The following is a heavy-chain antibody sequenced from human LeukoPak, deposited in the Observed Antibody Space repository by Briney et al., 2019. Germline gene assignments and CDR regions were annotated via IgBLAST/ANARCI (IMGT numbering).Heavy chain of an antibody. D-gene: IGHD3-22*01. CDR2: INPNSGGT. V-gene: IGHV1-2*06. Sequence: ASVKVSCKASGYTFTGYYMHWVRQAPGQGLEWMGRINPNSGGTNYAQKFQGRVTMTRDTSISTAYMELSRLRSDDTAVYYCASLAFDYYDSSGYELWGQETLVTVSS. CDR3: ASLAFDYYDSSGYEL. J-gene: IGHJ4*02. CDR1: GYTFTGYY.